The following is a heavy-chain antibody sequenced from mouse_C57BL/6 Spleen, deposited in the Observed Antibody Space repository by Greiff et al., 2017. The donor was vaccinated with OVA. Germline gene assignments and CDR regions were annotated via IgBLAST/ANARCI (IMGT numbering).Heavy chain of an antibody. CDR2: ISDGGSYT. CDR1: GFTFSSYA. J-gene: IGHJ1*03. CDR3: ARDQDGYDDFDV. Sequence: EVKVVESGGGLVKPGGSLKLSCAASGFTFSSYAMSWVRQTPEKRLEWVATISDGGSYTYYPDNVKGRFTISRDNAKNNLYLQMSHLKSEDTAMYYCARDQDGYDDFDVWGTGTTVTVSS. D-gene: IGHD2-2*01. V-gene: IGHV5-4*01.